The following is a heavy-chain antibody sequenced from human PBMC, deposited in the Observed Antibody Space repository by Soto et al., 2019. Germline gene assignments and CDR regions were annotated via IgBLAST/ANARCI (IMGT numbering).Heavy chain of an antibody. CDR1: GGTFSSYA. CDR2: IITIFGTA. J-gene: IGHJ3*02. CDR3: GSHARVTPIDAFDI. Sequence: QVQLGQSGAEVKKPGSSVKVSCKASGGTFSSYAIRWGRQAPGQGREWMGGIITIFGTAHYAQKFQGRVTITEDESTRTCYMELSSLRSEDTALYYCGSHARVTPIDAFDIWGQGTLVTVSS. D-gene: IGHD4-4*01. V-gene: IGHV1-69*01.